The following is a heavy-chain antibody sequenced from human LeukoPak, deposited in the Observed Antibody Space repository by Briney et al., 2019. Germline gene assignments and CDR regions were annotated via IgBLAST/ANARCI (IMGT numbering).Heavy chain of an antibody. CDR1: GFPFSSYT. D-gene: IGHD2-8*02. V-gene: IGHV3-21*01. CDR2: TSSSSYI. Sequence: PGGSLRLSCAASGFPFSSYTMNWVRQAPGKGLEWVSSTSSSSYIYYADSVKGRFTISRDNAKNSLYLLMNNLRAEDTAVYYCARDRRYFDTGGLGGPDYWGQGTLVTVSS. CDR3: ARDRRYFDTGGLGGPDY. J-gene: IGHJ4*02.